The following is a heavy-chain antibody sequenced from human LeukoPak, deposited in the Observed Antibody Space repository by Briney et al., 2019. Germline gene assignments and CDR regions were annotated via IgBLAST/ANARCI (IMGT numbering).Heavy chain of an antibody. CDR2: INPNSGGT. CDR3: ARMTRPQSKYYFDY. J-gene: IGHJ4*02. V-gene: IGHV1-2*02. CDR1: GYTFTGYY. Sequence: ASVKVSCKASGYTFTGYYMHWVRQAPGQGLEWMGWINPNSGGTNYAQKFQGRVTMTRGTSISTAYMELSRLRSDDTAVYYCARMTRPQSKYYFDYWGQGTLVTVSS. D-gene: IGHD4-4*01.